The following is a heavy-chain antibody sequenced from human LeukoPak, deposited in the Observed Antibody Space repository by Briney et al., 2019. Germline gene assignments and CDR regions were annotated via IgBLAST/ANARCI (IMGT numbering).Heavy chain of an antibody. D-gene: IGHD1-26*01. CDR1: GYTFTSYG. Sequence: ASVKVSCKASGYTFTSYGISWVRQAPGQGLEWMGWISAYNGNTNYAQKLQGRVTMTTDTSTSTAYMELRSLRSDDTAVYYCARERGGFAITTPCGNWFDPWGQGTLVTVSS. CDR2: ISAYNGNT. V-gene: IGHV1-18*01. J-gene: IGHJ5*02. CDR3: ARERGGFAITTPCGNWFDP.